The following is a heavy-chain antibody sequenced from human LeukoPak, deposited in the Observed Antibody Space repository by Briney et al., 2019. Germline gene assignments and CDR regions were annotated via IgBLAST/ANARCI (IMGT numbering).Heavy chain of an antibody. J-gene: IGHJ4*02. V-gene: IGHV1-69*01. CDR1: GGTFSKYS. D-gene: IGHD5-18*01. Sequence: GSSVKVSCKASGGTFSKYSINWVRQAPGQGLEWMGGITPIFGTANYVQKFQGRVTITADESTRTAYMELSRLRSEDTAVYYCARASSDDTAMATPFAYWGQGTLVTVSS. CDR2: ITPIFGTA. CDR3: ARASSDDTAMATPFAY.